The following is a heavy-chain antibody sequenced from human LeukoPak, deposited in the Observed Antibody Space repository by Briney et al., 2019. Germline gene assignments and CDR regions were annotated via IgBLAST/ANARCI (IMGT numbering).Heavy chain of an antibody. D-gene: IGHD2-8*02. V-gene: IGHV3-23*01. CDR2: IGSDENR. CDR1: GFTFSSYC. J-gene: IGHJ4*02. Sequence: PGGSLRLSCAASGFTFSSYCMTWVRQAPGKGLEWVSGIGSDENRLYADSVKGRFTISRDNSKNTLYLQMNSLRVEDTAVYYCSKDVIHWSFHHWGQGTLVSV. CDR3: SKDVIHWSFHH.